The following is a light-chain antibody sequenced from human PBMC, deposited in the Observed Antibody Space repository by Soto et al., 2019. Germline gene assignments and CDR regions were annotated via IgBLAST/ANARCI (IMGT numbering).Light chain of an antibody. CDR2: GAS. CDR1: QGVGIT. J-gene: IGKJ4*01. Sequence: EIVLTQSPATLSVSPGEGATLSCRASQGVGITLAWYQQKPGQTPRLLIYGASTRATGVPARFSGSGSGTDFILTINSLLSDDFAVYYCQHYADWPLTFGGGTKIESK. CDR3: QHYADWPLT. V-gene: IGKV3-15*01.